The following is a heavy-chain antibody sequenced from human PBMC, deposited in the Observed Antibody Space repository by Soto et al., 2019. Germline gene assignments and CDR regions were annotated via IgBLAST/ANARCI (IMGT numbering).Heavy chain of an antibody. V-gene: IGHV3-23*01. Sequence: EVQLLESGGGLVQPGGSLRLSCAASGFTFSSYAMRWVRQAPGKGLEWVSAVSGSGGSTYYADSVKGRFTISRDNSKNTLYLQMNSLRAEDTAVYYCARRGPGTDFEYWGQGTLVTVSS. J-gene: IGHJ4*02. CDR2: VSGSGGST. CDR3: ARRGPGTDFEY. D-gene: IGHD6-13*01. CDR1: GFTFSSYA.